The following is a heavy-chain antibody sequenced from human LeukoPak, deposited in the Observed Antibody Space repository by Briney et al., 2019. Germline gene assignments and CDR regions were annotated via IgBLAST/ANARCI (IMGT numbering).Heavy chain of an antibody. V-gene: IGHV4-34*01. CDR1: GGSFSGYY. Sequence: SETLSLTCAVYGGSFSGYYWSWIRQPPGKGLEWIGEINHSGSTNYNPSLKTRATISVDTSKNQFSLKLSSVPAPDTAVYYCATSNHEEFYCDYGSFDIWGQGTMVTVSS. CDR3: ATSNHEEFYCDYGSFDI. D-gene: IGHD4-17*01. CDR2: INHSGST. J-gene: IGHJ3*02.